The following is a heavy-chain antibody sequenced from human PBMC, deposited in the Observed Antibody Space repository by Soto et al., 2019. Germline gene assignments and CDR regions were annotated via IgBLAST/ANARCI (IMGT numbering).Heavy chain of an antibody. Sequence: ASVKGSCKASGYTFTSYAMHWGRQAPGQRLEWMGWINAGNGNTKYSQKFQGRVTITRDTSASTAYMELSSLRSEDTAVYYCARSIVVVTALDYWGQGTLVTVSS. CDR2: INAGNGNT. CDR3: ARSIVVVTALDY. J-gene: IGHJ4*02. CDR1: GYTFTSYA. D-gene: IGHD2-21*02. V-gene: IGHV1-3*01.